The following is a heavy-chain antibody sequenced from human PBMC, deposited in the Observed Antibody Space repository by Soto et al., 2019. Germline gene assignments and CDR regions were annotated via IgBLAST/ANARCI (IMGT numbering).Heavy chain of an antibody. V-gene: IGHV3-48*04. Sequence: GGSLVLYWLASGFAFQTYSMDWVRQAPGKGLEWVAYIKSGGNTKFYVDSVKGRFTISRDDAKNSLYLDMNSLRAEDTAVYYCVKEKSVMYSGYDAFDVWGQGNMVTGS. CDR2: IKSGGNTK. J-gene: IGHJ3*01. D-gene: IGHD5-12*01. CDR3: VKEKSVMYSGYDAFDV. CDR1: GFAFQTYS.